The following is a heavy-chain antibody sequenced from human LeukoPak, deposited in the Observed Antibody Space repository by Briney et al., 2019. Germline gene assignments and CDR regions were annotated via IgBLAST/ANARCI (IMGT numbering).Heavy chain of an antibody. CDR2: IIPVLGTP. J-gene: IGHJ4*02. CDR1: GGTFRNYA. CDR3: ASVEMASQLDY. D-gene: IGHD5-24*01. V-gene: IGHV1-69*04. Sequence: ASVKVSCKASGGTFRNYAINWVRQAPGLGLEWMGRIIPVLGTPHYAHNFQGRVTITADRSMSTGYMELSSLRSDDTAVYYCASVEMASQLDYWGQGTLVTVPS.